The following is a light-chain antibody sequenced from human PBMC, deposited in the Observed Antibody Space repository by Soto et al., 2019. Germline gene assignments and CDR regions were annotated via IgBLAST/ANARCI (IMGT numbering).Light chain of an antibody. Sequence: DIQMTQSPSTLSASVGDRVTITCRASQSISSWLAWYQQKPGKAPKLLINTASSLESGVPSRFSGSGSGTEFTLTISSLQPDDFATYYCQHFNSYPWTFGQGTKVDI. J-gene: IGKJ1*01. CDR1: QSISSW. V-gene: IGKV1-5*03. CDR3: QHFNSYPWT. CDR2: TAS.